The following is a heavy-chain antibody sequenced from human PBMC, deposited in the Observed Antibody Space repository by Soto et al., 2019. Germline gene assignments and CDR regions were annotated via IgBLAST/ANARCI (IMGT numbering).Heavy chain of an antibody. Sequence: GASVKVSCKVSGYTLTELSIHWVRQAPGEGLEWMGGFDLENGETIYAQRFQGRVTMTEESSADTPYMELSSLRSEDTSVSYCAIEARRSNQFDRWRQGSMLTVSS. CDR1: GYTLTELS. CDR2: FDLENGET. V-gene: IGHV1-24*01. CDR3: AIEARRSNQFDR. D-gene: IGHD6-13*01. J-gene: IGHJ5*02.